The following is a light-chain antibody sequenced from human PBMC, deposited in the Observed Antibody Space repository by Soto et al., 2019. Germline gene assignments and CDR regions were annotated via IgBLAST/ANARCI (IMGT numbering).Light chain of an antibody. Sequence: QSALMQPASVSGSPGQSITISCTGSSSDVGSYNLVSWYQQYPGKAPKLMIFEGNKRPSGVSNRFSASKSGNTASLTISGLQAEDEADYYCWSYAGRRTFEVFGGGTKLTVL. J-gene: IGLJ2*01. CDR3: WSYAGRRTFEV. V-gene: IGLV2-23*03. CDR2: EGN. CDR1: SSDVGSYNL.